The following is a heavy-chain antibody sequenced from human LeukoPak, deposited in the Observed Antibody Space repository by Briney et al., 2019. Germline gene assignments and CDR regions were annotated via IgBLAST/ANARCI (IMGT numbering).Heavy chain of an antibody. CDR1: GGSISSSSYY. Sequence: SETLSLTCTVSGGSISSSSYYWGWIRQPPGKGLEWIGSIYYSGSTYYNPSLKSRVTISVDTSKNQFSLKLSSVTAADTAVYYCATTMTTVTTEPGPDSWGQGTLVTVSS. CDR2: IYYSGST. V-gene: IGHV4-39*01. CDR3: ATTMTTVTTEPGPDS. J-gene: IGHJ4*02. D-gene: IGHD4-11*01.